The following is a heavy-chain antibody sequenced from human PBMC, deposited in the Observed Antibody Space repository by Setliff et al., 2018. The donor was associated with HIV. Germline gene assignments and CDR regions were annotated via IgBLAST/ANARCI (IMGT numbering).Heavy chain of an antibody. CDR2: IFHAGST. Sequence: SETLSLTCAVSGYSISSGYYWGWIRQTPGKGLEWIGSIFHAGSTYYNPSLKSRVTLSVDTSENQYSLKLTSLIAADTAVYYCARTIKEHLAVLWFDPWGQGTLVTVSS. J-gene: IGHJ5*02. CDR1: GYSISSGYY. V-gene: IGHV4-38-2*01. D-gene: IGHD3-3*02. CDR3: ARTIKEHLAVLWFDP.